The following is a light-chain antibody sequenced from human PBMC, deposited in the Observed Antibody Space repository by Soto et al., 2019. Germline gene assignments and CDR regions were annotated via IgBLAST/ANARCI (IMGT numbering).Light chain of an antibody. CDR2: KAS. CDR3: QHYNSYSEA. V-gene: IGKV1-5*03. J-gene: IGKJ1*01. CDR1: QTISSW. Sequence: DIQMPQSPSTLSGSVGDRVTITCRASQTISSWLAWYQQKPGKAPKLLIYKASTLKSGVPSRFSGSGSGTECTLTISSLQPDDVATYYCQHYNSYSEAFGQGTKVDIK.